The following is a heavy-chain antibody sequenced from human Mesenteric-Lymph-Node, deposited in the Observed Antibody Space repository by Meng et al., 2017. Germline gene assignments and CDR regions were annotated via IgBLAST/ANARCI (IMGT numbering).Heavy chain of an antibody. CDR1: GGSFSGYY. Sequence: SETLSLTCAVYGGSFSGYYWSWIRQPPGKGLEWIGEINHSGSTNYNPSLKSRVTISVDTSKNQFSLKLSSVTAADTAVYYCARGLARPGIAMRGGFDYWGQGTLVTVSS. V-gene: IGHV4-34*01. J-gene: IGHJ4*02. CDR2: INHSGST. CDR3: ARGLARPGIAMRGGFDY. D-gene: IGHD3-10*01.